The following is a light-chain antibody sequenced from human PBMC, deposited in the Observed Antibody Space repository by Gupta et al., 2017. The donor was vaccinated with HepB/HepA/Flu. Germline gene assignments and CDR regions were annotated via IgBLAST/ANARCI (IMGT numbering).Light chain of an antibody. CDR2: YDS. V-gene: IGLV3-21*04. CDR3: QVWDSSSDHDVV. Sequence: SYVLTQPHSVSVAPGKTARITCGGNNIGSKSVHWYQQKPGQAPVLVIYYDSDRPSGIPERFSGSNSGNTATLTISRVEAGDEADYYCQVWDSSSDHDVVFGGGTKLTVL. CDR1: NIGSKS. J-gene: IGLJ2*01.